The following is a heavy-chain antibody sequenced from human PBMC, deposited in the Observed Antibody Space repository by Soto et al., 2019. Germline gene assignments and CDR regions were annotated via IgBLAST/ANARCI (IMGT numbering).Heavy chain of an antibody. D-gene: IGHD1-1*01. CDR1: GYTFTSYY. CDR2: INPSDGST. CDR3: ARGRDNRYGYFDY. V-gene: IGHV1-46*01. Sequence: GASVKVSCKASGYTFTSYYMHWVRQAPGQGLEWMGTINPSDGSTNYAQKLQGRVTMTRDTSTSTVYMELSSLRSDDTAVYYCARGRDNRYGYFDYWGQGTLVTFS. J-gene: IGHJ4*02.